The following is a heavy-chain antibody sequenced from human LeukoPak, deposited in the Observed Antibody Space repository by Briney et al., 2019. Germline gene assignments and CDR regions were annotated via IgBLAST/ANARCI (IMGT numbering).Heavy chain of an antibody. CDR2: FDLEDGET. Sequence: ASVKVSCKVSGYTLTELSMHWVRQAPGKGLEWMGGFDLEDGETIYAQKFQGRVTLTEDTSTDTAYMELSSLRSEDTAVYYCARGSISAAGSRYFDYWGQGTLVTVSS. D-gene: IGHD6-13*01. CDR3: ARGSISAAGSRYFDY. V-gene: IGHV1-24*01. J-gene: IGHJ4*02. CDR1: GYTLTELS.